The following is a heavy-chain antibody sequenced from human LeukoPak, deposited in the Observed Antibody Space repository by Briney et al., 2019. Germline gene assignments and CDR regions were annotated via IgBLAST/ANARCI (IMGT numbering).Heavy chain of an antibody. CDR2: INWNGGST. Sequence: GGSLRLSCAASGFTFDDYGMSWVRQAPGKGLEWVSGINWNGGSTGYADSVKGRFTISRDNAKNSLYLQMNSLRAEDTALHYCPRGNYGDGGPIYYYYYYYMDVWGKGTTVTVSS. CDR3: PRGNYGDGGPIYYYYYYYMDV. CDR1: GFTFDDYG. J-gene: IGHJ6*03. D-gene: IGHD4-17*01. V-gene: IGHV3-20*04.